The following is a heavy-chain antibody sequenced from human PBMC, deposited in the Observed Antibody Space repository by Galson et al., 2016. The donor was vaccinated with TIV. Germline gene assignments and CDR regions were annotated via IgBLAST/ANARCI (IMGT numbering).Heavy chain of an antibody. D-gene: IGHD6-19*01. V-gene: IGHV1-69*05. CDR1: GGPFRSYT. J-gene: IGHJ4*02. CDR3: ARGRQWLPPEE. CDR2: TVPFFNTA. Sequence: CKASGGPFRSYTFSWVRQAPGQGLEWMGGTVPFFNTATYAQKFQGRVTIATDESTSTAYMDLSRLTSDDTAVYYCARGRQWLPPEEWGQGTLVTVS.